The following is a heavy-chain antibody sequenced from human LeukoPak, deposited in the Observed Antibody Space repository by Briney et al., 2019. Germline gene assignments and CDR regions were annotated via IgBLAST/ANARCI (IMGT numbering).Heavy chain of an antibody. CDR1: GFTFSSYS. J-gene: IGHJ4*02. Sequence: GGSLRLSCAASGFTFSSYSMNWVRQAPGKGLEWVSSISSSSSYIYYADSVKGRFTISRDNAKNSLYLQMNSLRAEDTAVYYCARYSSGWYHVGFDYWGQGTQVTVSS. V-gene: IGHV3-21*01. CDR3: ARYSSGWYHVGFDY. CDR2: ISSSSSYI. D-gene: IGHD6-19*01.